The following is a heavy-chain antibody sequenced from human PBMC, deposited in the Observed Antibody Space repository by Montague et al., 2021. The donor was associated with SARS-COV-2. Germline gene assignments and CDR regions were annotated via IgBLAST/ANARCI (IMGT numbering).Heavy chain of an antibody. V-gene: IGHV4-38-2*02. CDR2: IFQSGTT. CDR3: AREHWENYYDFWSGTNLDSDYPYYGMDV. J-gene: IGHJ6*02. D-gene: IGHD3-3*01. Sequence: SETLSLTCTVSGYSISDGYYWVWIRQPPGKGLEWIGNIFQSGTTYYNPSLERRSTMSVDTSKNQFSLKLSSVTAADTAVYYCAREHWENYYDFWSGTNLDSDYPYYGMDVWGQGTTVTVSS. CDR1: GYSISDGYY.